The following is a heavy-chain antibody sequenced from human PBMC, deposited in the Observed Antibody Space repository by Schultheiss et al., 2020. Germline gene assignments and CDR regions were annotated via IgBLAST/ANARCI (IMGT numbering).Heavy chain of an antibody. V-gene: IGHV1-46*01. CDR1: GYTFTSYY. J-gene: IGHJ6*02. CDR3: AGAGFLGGIAAAGSYYYYGMDV. Sequence: ASVKVSCKASGYTFTSYYMHWVRQAPGQGLEWMGIINPSGGSTSYAQKFQGRVTMTRDTSTSTVYMELSSLRSEDTAVYYCAGAGFLGGIAAAGSYYYYGMDVWGQGTTVTVSS. D-gene: IGHD6-13*01. CDR2: INPSGGST.